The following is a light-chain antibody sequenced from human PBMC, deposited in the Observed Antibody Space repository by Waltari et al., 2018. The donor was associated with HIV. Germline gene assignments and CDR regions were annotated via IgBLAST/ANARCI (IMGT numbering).Light chain of an antibody. J-gene: IGKJ1*01. CDR2: KAS. V-gene: IGKV1-5*03. CDR1: QSINTW. Sequence: DIQMTQSPSTLSAFVGDRVTITCRASQSINTWLAWYQQKQGKAPKVLIYKASSLESGVPSRFSGSGSGTEFTLTISSLQPDDSATYYCQQYSTYAWAFGQGTKVEIK. CDR3: QQYSTYAWA.